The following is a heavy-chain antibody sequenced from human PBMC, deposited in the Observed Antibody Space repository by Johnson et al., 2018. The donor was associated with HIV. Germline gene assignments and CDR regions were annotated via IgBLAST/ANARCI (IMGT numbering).Heavy chain of an antibody. CDR1: GFTFINAW. J-gene: IGHJ3*02. D-gene: IGHD1-7*01. V-gene: IGHV3-15*01. Sequence: VQLVESGGGLLKPGGSLRLSCAASGFTFINAWMNWVRQAPGKGLEWVGRINTKTDGETTDYAAAVKGRFTISRDDSKNTLYLQMNSLKIEDTAGYYCTTDQVGRNYGGKYHIWGQGTMVTVSS. CDR2: INTKTDGETT. CDR3: TTDQVGRNYGGKYHI.